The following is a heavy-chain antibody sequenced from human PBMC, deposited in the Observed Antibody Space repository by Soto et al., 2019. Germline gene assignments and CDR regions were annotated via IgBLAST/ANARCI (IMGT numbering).Heavy chain of an antibody. D-gene: IGHD6-13*01. CDR2: IDPSDSYI. CDR1: GYSFTSYW. Sequence: GESLKISCKGSGYSFTSYWISWVRQMPGKGLVWMGRIDPSDSYINYSPSFQGHVTISADKSISTAYLHWSSLKASDTSMYYCARLPLAAAYSDANTWGQGTLVTVSS. J-gene: IGHJ5*02. V-gene: IGHV5-10-1*01. CDR3: ARLPLAAAYSDANT.